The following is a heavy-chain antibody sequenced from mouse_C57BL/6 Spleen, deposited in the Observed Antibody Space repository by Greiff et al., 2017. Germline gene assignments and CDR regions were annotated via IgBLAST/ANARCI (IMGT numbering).Heavy chain of an antibody. D-gene: IGHD4-1*01. CDR3: ARYWDDFDY. Sequence: QVQLQQPGAELVKPGASVTLSCKASGYTFTSYWMPWVKQRPGQGLEWIGMIHPNSGSTNYNEKFKSKATLTVDKSYSTAYMQLSSLTSEDSAVYYCARYWDDFDYWGQGTTLTVSS. CDR2: IHPNSGST. J-gene: IGHJ2*01. CDR1: GYTFTSYW. V-gene: IGHV1-64*01.